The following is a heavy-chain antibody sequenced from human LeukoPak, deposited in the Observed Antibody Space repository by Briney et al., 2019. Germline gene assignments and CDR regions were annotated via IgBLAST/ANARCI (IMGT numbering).Heavy chain of an antibody. CDR3: ARLNVNMQPRPPHY. CDR2: IYPGDSDA. V-gene: IGHV5-51*01. CDR1: GYSFTTSW. D-gene: IGHD1-14*01. J-gene: IGHJ4*02. Sequence: GESLKISCKGSGYSFTTSWIGWVRQMPGKGLEWVGIIYPGDSDARYSPSFQDQVTISVDKSINTAYLQWTSLKASDTAMYYCARLNVNMQPRPPHYWGQGTLVTVSS.